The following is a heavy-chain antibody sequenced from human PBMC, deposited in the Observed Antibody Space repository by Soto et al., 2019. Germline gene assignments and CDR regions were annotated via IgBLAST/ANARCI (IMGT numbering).Heavy chain of an antibody. CDR2: ISGSGGST. V-gene: IGHV3-23*01. Sequence: GGSLRLSCAASGFTFSSYAMSWVRQAPGKGLEWVSAISGSGGSTYYADSVKGRFTISRDNSKNTLYLQMNSLRAEDTAVYYCANLIREGRPSYDYVWGSYHKKAGYWGQGTLVTVSS. CDR1: GFTFSSYA. CDR3: ANLIREGRPSYDYVWGSYHKKAGY. D-gene: IGHD3-16*02. J-gene: IGHJ4*02.